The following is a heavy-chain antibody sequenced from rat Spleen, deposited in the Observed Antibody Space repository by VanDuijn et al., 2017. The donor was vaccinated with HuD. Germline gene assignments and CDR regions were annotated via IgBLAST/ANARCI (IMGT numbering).Heavy chain of an antibody. CDR2: INSAGST. J-gene: IGHJ3*01. D-gene: IGHD1-12*02. Sequence: EVQLQESGPGLVKPSQSLSHTCSVTGHSITNGYRWNWIRKFPGNKLEWMGYINSAGSTLYNPSLKSRISITRDTSKNQFFLQVNSVTTEDTATYYCARSDGTHYYLPFIYWGQGTLVTVSS. V-gene: IGHV3-3*01. CDR1: GHSITNGYR. CDR3: ARSDGTHYYLPFIY.